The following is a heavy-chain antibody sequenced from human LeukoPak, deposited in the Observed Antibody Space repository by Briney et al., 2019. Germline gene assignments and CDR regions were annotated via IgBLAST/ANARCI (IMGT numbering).Heavy chain of an antibody. D-gene: IGHD3-9*01. CDR2: MNPNSGNT. V-gene: IGHV1-8*01. CDR1: GYTFTSYD. CDR3: ARGRITIFSNWFDP. Sequence: GASVKVSCKASGYTFTSYDINWVRQATGQGLEWMGWMNPNSGNTGYAQKFQGRVTMTRNTSISTAYMEPSSLRSEDTAVYYCARGRITIFSNWFDPWGQGTLDTVSS. J-gene: IGHJ5*02.